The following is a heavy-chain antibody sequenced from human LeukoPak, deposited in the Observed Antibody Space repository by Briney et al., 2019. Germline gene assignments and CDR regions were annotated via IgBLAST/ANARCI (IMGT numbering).Heavy chain of an antibody. CDR1: GFTFSNYV. CDR3: AKDREVSAARVYDY. D-gene: IGHD2-2*01. Sequence: GGTLSLSCAASGFTFSNYVLIWVRQAPARGLESVSAITGSGGTTSYADSVKGRFTISRDNSRNTLYLQMNSLRAEDAAVYYCAKDREVSAARVYDYWGQGTLVTVSS. J-gene: IGHJ4*02. V-gene: IGHV3-23*01. CDR2: ITGSGGTT.